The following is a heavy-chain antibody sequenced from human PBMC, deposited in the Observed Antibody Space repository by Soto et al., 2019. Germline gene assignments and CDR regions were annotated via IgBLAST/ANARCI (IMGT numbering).Heavy chain of an antibody. CDR1: GFTFSSYA. V-gene: IGHV3-30-3*01. J-gene: IGHJ6*02. CDR2: ISYDGSNK. D-gene: IGHD3-22*01. CDR3: ARELTMTVVGPSIKVYYYYDGMDV. Sequence: QVQLVESGGGVVQPGRSLRLSCAASGFTFSSYAMHWVRQAPGKGLEWVAVISYDGSNKYYADSVKGRFTISRDNSKNTLNLQRNSLRAEDTAVYYCARELTMTVVGPSIKVYYYYDGMDVWGQGTTVTVSS.